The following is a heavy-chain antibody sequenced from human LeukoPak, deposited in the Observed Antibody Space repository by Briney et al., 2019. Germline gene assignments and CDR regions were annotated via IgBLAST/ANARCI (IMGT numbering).Heavy chain of an antibody. CDR2: IYTSGST. CDR1: GGSISSYY. V-gene: IGHV4-4*07. Sequence: PSETLSLTCTVSGGSISSYYWSWIRQPAGKGLEWIGRIYTSGSTNYNPSLKSRVTMSVDTSKNQFSLKLNSVTAADTAVYYCARANYDILTGYYKYYFDYWGQGTLVTVSS. D-gene: IGHD3-9*01. J-gene: IGHJ4*02. CDR3: ARANYDILTGYYKYYFDY.